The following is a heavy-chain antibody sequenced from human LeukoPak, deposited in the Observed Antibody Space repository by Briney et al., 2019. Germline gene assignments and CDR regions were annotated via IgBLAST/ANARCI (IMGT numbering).Heavy chain of an antibody. V-gene: IGHV1-2*02. J-gene: IGHJ4*02. Sequence: GASVKVSCKASGYTFTGYYMHWVRQAPGQGLEWMGWINPNSGGTNYAQKFQGRVTMTRDTSISTAYMELSRLRSDDTAVYYCARVVYRKGYYFDYWGQGTLVTVSS. CDR2: INPNSGGT. CDR3: ARVVYRKGYYFDY. D-gene: IGHD5/OR15-5a*01. CDR1: GYTFTGYY.